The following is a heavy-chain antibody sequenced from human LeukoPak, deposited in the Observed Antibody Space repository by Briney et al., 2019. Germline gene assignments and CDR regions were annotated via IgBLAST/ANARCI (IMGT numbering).Heavy chain of an antibody. CDR3: ARAGPYYDFWSGYYKPFHFDY. CDR1: GGSISSYS. D-gene: IGHD3-3*01. Sequence: SETLSLTCTVSGGSISSYSWSWIRQPPREGLEWIGYIYYSGSTNYNPSLTSRVTISVDTSKNQFSLKLSSVTAADTAVYYCARAGPYYDFWSGYYKPFHFDYWGQGTLVTVSS. J-gene: IGHJ4*02. CDR2: IYYSGST. V-gene: IGHV4-59*01.